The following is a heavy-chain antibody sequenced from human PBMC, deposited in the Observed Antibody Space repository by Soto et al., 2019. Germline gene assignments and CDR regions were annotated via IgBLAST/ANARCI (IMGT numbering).Heavy chain of an antibody. CDR3: ARPTEYHYGMQV. D-gene: IGHD1-26*01. CDR2: IYPHDSDT. V-gene: IGHV5-51*01. CDR1: GYNFHTYW. Sequence: HGESLKISCKGSGYNFHTYWIAWVRQMPGKGLEWMGFIYPHDSDTRYSPSFRGQVTISADKSINTAYLQWTSLKASDTAIYFCARPTEYHYGMQVWGQGTTVTVSS. J-gene: IGHJ6*02.